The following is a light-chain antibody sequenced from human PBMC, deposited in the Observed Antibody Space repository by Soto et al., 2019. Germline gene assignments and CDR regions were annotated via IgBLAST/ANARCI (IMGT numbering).Light chain of an antibody. CDR1: QDISDS. V-gene: IGKV1-33*01. CDR2: DAS. J-gene: IGKJ5*01. CDR3: QQYDNFVWIT. Sequence: DIQLTQSPSSLSASIGDRVTITCQASQDISDSLNWYQQKPGKAPKLLIYDASNLQTGVPSRCSGSGSGTDFTFTISSLQSEDIATYYCQQYDNFVWITFGPGTRLEIK.